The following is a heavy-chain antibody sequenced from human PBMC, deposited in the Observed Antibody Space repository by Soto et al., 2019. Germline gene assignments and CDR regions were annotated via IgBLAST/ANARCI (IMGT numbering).Heavy chain of an antibody. Sequence: TSETLSLTCAVSGGSISSINICWGWVRQPPGEGLEWIGEINHSGSTNYNPSLKSRVTISVDTSKNQLSLKLSSVTAADTAVYYCATDWERGYSGYGLGDYYYGMDVWGQGTTVTVSS. D-gene: IGHD5-12*01. V-gene: IGHV4-4*02. CDR3: ATDWERGYSGYGLGDYYYGMDV. CDR1: GGSISSINIC. J-gene: IGHJ6*02. CDR2: INHSGST.